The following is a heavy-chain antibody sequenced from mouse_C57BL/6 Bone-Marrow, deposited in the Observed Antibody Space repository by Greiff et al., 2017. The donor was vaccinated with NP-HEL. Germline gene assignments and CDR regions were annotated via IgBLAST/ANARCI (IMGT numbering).Heavy chain of an antibody. CDR1: GYSFTGYY. CDR2: INPSTGGT. V-gene: IGHV1-42*01. J-gene: IGHJ2*01. Sequence: VQLQQSGPELVKPGASVKISCKASGYSFTGYYMNWVKQSPEKSLEWIGEINPSTGGTTYNQKFKAKATLTVDKSSSTAYMQLKSLTSEDSAVYYCARGYYPDYWGQGTTLTVSS. CDR3: ARGYYPDY. D-gene: IGHD2-1*01.